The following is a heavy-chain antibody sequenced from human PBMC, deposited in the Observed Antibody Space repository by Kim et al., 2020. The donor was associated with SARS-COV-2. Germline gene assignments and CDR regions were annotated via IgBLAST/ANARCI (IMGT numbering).Heavy chain of an antibody. D-gene: IGHD1-1*01. CDR2: IDSEGTST. CDR1: GFTFSSYW. CDR3: VRDRGTTYDY. Sequence: GGSLRLSCAASGFTFSSYWMHWVRQAPGKGLVWVSRIDSEGTSTSYADSVKGRFTISRDNAKNTLYLQMNSLRAEDTAVYYCVRDRGTTYDYWGQGTLLTVSS. J-gene: IGHJ4*02. V-gene: IGHV3-74*01.